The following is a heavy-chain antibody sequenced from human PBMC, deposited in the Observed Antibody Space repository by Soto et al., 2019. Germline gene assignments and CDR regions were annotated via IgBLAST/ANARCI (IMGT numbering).Heavy chain of an antibody. CDR1: GYTFSTYG. J-gene: IGHJ4*02. V-gene: IGHV1-18*01. D-gene: IGHD6-25*01. CDR3: TRDPGIAAPGRGLGDY. Sequence: QIQLVQSGAEVKKPGASVKVSCKASGYTFSTYGISWVRQAPGQGLEWMGWIDTYIGNTKSAQQFQDRVTMTTDTSTSTAYMELRSLRSDDTALYYCTRDPGIAAPGRGLGDYWGQGTLVTVSS. CDR2: IDTYIGNT.